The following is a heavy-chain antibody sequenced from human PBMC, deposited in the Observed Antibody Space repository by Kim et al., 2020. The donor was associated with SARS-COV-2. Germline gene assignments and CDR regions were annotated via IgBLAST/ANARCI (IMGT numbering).Heavy chain of an antibody. D-gene: IGHD1-26*01. J-gene: IGHJ4*02. CDR1: GGSFSGYY. CDR2: INHSGST. CDR3: ARANFIVGALGH. Sequence: SETLSLTCAVYGGSFSGYYWSWIRQPPGKGLEWIGEINHSGSTNYNPSLKSRVTISVDTSKNQFSLKLSSVTAAATAGDYFARANFIVGALGHWGQGTL. V-gene: IGHV4-34*01.